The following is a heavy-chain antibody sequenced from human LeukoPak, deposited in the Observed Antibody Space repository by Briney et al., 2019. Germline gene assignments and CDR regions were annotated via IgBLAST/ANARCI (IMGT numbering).Heavy chain of an antibody. J-gene: IGHJ4*02. CDR1: GFTFSSYA. CDR3: ARARKTVTTSMGDY. Sequence: GGSLRLSCAASGFTFSSYAMHWVRQAPGKGLEWVAVISYDGSNKYYADSVKGRFTISRDNSKNTLYLQMNSLRAEDTAVYYCARARKTVTTSMGDYWGQGTLVTVSS. CDR2: ISYDGSNK. D-gene: IGHD4-17*01. V-gene: IGHV3-30-3*01.